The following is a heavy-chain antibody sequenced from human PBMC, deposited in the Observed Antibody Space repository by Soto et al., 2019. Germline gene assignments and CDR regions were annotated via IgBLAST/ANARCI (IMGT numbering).Heavy chain of an antibody. CDR2: ITPTNADT. V-gene: IGHV3-11*06. J-gene: IGHJ6*02. Sequence: QVHLVESGGGSVKPGGSLRLSCAAAGFTFSDHYMSWIRQAPGKGLEWVSYITPTNADTDYADSVKGRFTISRDNARNSLYLQMNSLRAEDTAVYYCTRGHHSMAVWGPGTAVTVSS. CDR1: GFTFSDHY. CDR3: TRGHHSMAV.